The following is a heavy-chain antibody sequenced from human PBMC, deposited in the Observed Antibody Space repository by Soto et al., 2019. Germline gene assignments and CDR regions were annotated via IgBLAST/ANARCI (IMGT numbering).Heavy chain of an antibody. CDR2: INPNRGGT. J-gene: IGHJ6*02. CDR1: GYTFTGYY. Sequence: ASVKVSCKASGYTFTGYYMHWVRQAPGQGLEWMGWINPNRGGTNYAQKFQGRVTMTRDTSISTAYMELSRLRSDDTAVYYCARGQHYDFWSGYSTNYYYYGMDVWGQGTTVTVSS. V-gene: IGHV1-2*02. D-gene: IGHD3-3*01. CDR3: ARGQHYDFWSGYSTNYYYYGMDV.